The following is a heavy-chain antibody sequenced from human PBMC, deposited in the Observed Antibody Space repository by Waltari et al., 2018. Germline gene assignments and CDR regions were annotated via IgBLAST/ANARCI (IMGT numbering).Heavy chain of an antibody. V-gene: IGHV4-59*01. CDR2: IYYSGST. CDR1: GGSISSYY. J-gene: IGHJ6*02. Sequence: QVQLQESGPGLVKPSETLSLTCTVSGGSISSYYWSWIRPPPGKGLAWIGYIYYSGSTNYNPSLKSRVTISVDTSKNQFSLKLSSVTAADTAVYYCARGWSYDSSSWYPSGYYYYYGMDVWGQGTTVTVSS. CDR3: ARGWSYDSSSWYPSGYYYYYGMDV. D-gene: IGHD6-13*01.